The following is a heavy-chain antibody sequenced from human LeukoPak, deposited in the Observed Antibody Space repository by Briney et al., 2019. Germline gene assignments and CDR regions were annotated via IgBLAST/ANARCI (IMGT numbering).Heavy chain of an antibody. J-gene: IGHJ4*02. CDR2: IYHSGST. Sequence: SETLSLTCAVSGGSISSGGYSWSWIRQPPGKGLEWIGYIYHSGSTYYNPSIKSRVTISVDRSKNQFSLKLSSVTAADTAVYYCARGGSYYGSGSSGPIDYWGQGTLVTVSS. CDR3: ARGGSYYGSGSSGPIDY. CDR1: GGSISSGGYS. D-gene: IGHD3-10*01. V-gene: IGHV4-30-2*01.